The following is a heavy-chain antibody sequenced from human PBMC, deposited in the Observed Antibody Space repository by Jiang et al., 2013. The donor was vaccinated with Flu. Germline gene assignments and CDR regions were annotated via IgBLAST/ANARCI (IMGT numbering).Heavy chain of an antibody. CDR1: GGSISSYY. J-gene: IGHJ4*02. D-gene: IGHD5-18*01. Sequence: GLVKPSETLSLTCTVSGGSISSYYWSWIRQPPGKGLEWIGYIYYSGSTNYNPSLKSRVTISVDTSKNQFSLKLSSVTAADTAVYYCARVVRGYSYGLFDYWGQGTPVTVSS. CDR2: IYYSGST. V-gene: IGHV4-59*01. CDR3: ARVVRGYSYGLFDY.